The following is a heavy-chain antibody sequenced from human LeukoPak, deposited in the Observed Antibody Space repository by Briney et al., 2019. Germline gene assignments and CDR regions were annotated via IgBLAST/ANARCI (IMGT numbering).Heavy chain of an antibody. D-gene: IGHD6-19*01. CDR3: ARRYSSGWANDY. CDR1: GYTFTSYG. J-gene: IGHJ4*02. CDR2: ISAYNGNT. V-gene: IGHV1-18*01. Sequence: ASVKVSCKASGYTFTSYGINWVRQAPGQGLEWMGWISAYNGNTNYAQKLQGRVTLTTDTSTSTAYMEVTSLRSDDTAVYYCARRYSSGWANDYWGQGTLVTVSS.